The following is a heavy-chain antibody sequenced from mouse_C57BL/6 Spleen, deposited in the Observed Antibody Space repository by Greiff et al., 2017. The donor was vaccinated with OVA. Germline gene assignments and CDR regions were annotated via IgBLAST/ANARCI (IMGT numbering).Heavy chain of an antibody. CDR2: INPSNGGT. Sequence: QVQLKQPGTELVKPGASVKLSCKASGYTFTSYWMHWVKQRPGQGLEWIGNINPSNGGTNYNEKFKSKATLTVDKSSSTAYMQLSSLTSEDSAVYYCARGEGDYDGDYYAMDYWGQGTSVTVSS. CDR1: GYTFTSYW. J-gene: IGHJ4*01. D-gene: IGHD2-4*01. V-gene: IGHV1-53*01. CDR3: ARGEGDYDGDYYAMDY.